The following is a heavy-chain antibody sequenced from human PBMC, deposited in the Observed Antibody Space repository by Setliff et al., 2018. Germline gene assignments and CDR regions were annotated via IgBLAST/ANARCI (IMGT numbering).Heavy chain of an antibody. Sequence: SETLSLTCAVYGGSFSTYYWIWIRQPPGKGLEWIGEINHSGSTNYNPSLKSRVTISVDTSKNQFSLKLSSVTAADTAVYYCARDKGYYGSGSYDYWGQGTLVTVSS. CDR2: INHSGST. CDR3: ARDKGYYGSGSYDY. D-gene: IGHD3-10*01. CDR1: GGSFSTYY. J-gene: IGHJ4*02. V-gene: IGHV4-34*01.